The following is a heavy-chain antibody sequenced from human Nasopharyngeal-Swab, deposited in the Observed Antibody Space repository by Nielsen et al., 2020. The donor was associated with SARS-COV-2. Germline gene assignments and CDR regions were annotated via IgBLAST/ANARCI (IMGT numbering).Heavy chain of an antibody. CDR1: GFTFDDYA. CDR2: ISWNSGST. V-gene: IGHV3-9*01. J-gene: IGHJ3*02. Sequence: SLKISCAASGFTFDDYAMHWVRQAPGKGLEWVSGISWNSGSTGYADSVKGRFTISRDNAKNSLYLQMNSLRAEDTALYYCAKNSGSYVGRSAFDIWGQGTMVTVSS. D-gene: IGHD1-26*01. CDR3: AKNSGSYVGRSAFDI.